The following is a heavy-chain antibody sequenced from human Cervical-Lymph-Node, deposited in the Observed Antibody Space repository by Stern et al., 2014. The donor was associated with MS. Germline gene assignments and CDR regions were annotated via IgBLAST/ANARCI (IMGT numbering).Heavy chain of an antibody. J-gene: IGHJ6*02. CDR2: ISSSSVNT. Sequence: VQLVESGGGLVKPGGSLRLSCAASGFTFSDYYMSWIRQAPGKGLEWVSYISSSSVNTNYADSVRGRFTVSRDNAKSSLYLQMISLRAEDTAVYYCARNYGDSQYTGMDVWGQGTTVTVSS. CDR3: ARNYGDSQYTGMDV. V-gene: IGHV3-11*06. CDR1: GFTFSDYY. D-gene: IGHD4-17*01.